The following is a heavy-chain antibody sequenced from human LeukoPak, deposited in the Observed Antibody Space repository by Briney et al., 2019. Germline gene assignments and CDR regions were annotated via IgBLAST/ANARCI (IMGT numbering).Heavy chain of an antibody. V-gene: IGHV4-34*01. CDR2: INHSGST. CDR3: ARSYSSSDHYYYYGMDV. J-gene: IGHJ6*02. D-gene: IGHD6-13*01. CDR1: GGSFSGYY. Sequence: SETLSLTCAVYGGSFSGYYWSWIRQPPGTGLEWIGEINHSGSTNYNPSLKSRVTISLDTSKNRFSLKLSSVTAADTAMYYCARSYSSSDHYYYYGMDVWGQGTTVTVSS.